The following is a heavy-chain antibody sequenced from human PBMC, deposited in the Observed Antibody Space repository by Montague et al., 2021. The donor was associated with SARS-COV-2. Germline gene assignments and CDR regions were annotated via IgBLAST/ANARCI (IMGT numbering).Heavy chain of an antibody. J-gene: IGHJ4*02. CDR3: ARDADQLKWIRLFGAYFDY. V-gene: IGHV3-21*01. Sequence: SLRLSCAASGFTFSSYSINWVRQAPGKGLEWVSSISSSSSYIYYADSVKGRFTISRDNAKNSLYLQMNSLRVEDTAVYYCARDADQLKWIRLFGAYFDYWGQGTMVTVSS. D-gene: IGHD5-12*01. CDR1: GFTFSSYS. CDR2: ISSSSSYI.